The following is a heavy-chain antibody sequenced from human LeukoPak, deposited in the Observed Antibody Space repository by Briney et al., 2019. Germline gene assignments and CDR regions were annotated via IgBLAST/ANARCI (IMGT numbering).Heavy chain of an antibody. CDR3: ARDFYGSGSLKFDY. CDR2: INWNGGST. D-gene: IGHD3-10*01. CDR1: GFTFDDYG. Sequence: PRGSLRLSCAASGFTFDDYGMSWVRQAPGKGLEWVSGINWNGGSTGYADSVKGRFTISRDNAKNSLYLQMNSLRAEDTALYYCARDFYGSGSLKFDYWGQGTLVTVSS. V-gene: IGHV3-20*04. J-gene: IGHJ4*02.